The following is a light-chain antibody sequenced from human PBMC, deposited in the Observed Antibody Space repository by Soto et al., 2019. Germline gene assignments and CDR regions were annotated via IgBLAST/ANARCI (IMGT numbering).Light chain of an antibody. Sequence: EIVLTQSPGTLSLSPGERATLSCRASQSVGGNYLAWYQQKPGQAPRLRVYAASTRATGIPDRFSGSGSGTDFSLTISRLEPEDFAVYYCQQYGSSLRTLGQGTKLEIK. CDR1: QSVGGNY. CDR2: AAS. J-gene: IGKJ2*01. V-gene: IGKV3-20*01. CDR3: QQYGSSLRT.